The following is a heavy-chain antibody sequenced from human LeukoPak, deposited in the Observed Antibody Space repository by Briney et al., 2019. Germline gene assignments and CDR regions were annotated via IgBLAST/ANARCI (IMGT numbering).Heavy chain of an antibody. Sequence: ASVKVSCKASGYTFTGYYMHWVRQAPGQGLEWMGWINPNSGGTNYAQKFQGRVTMTRDTSISTAYMELSRLRSDDTAVYYCATDPVADNAFDIWGQGTVVTVSS. D-gene: IGHD6-19*01. J-gene: IGHJ3*02. CDR3: ATDPVADNAFDI. CDR2: INPNSGGT. CDR1: GYTFTGYY. V-gene: IGHV1-2*02.